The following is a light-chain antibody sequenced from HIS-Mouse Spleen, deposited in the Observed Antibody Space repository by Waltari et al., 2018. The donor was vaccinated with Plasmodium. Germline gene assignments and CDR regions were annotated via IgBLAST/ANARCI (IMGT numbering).Light chain of an antibody. V-gene: IGKV1-33*01. CDR3: QQYDNLPPLFT. CDR1: QDISNY. J-gene: IGKJ3*01. Sequence: DIQMTQSPSSLFASVGDRVTITCQASQDISNYLNWYQQKPGKAPKLLIYDASNLETGVPSRFSGSGSGTDFTFTISSLQPEDIATYYCQQYDNLPPLFTFGPGTKVDIK. CDR2: DAS.